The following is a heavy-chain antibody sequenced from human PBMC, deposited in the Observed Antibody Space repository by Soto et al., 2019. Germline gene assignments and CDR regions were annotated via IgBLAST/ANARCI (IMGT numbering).Heavy chain of an antibody. V-gene: IGHV3-74*01. D-gene: IGHD2-21*01. CDR3: ARRIPFGYGMDV. J-gene: IGHJ6*02. Sequence: GGSLRLSCAASGFTFSSYWMHWVRQAPGKGLVWVSRINSDGSRTSYADSAKGRFTISRDNAKNTVYLQMNSLRAEDTAVYYCARRIPFGYGMDVWGQGTTVTVSS. CDR1: GFTFSSYW. CDR2: INSDGSRT.